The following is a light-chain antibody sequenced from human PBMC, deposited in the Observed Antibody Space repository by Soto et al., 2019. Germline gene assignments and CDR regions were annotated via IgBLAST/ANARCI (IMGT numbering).Light chain of an antibody. Sequence: QSALTQPASVSGSPGQSITISCTGTSSDVGVYNYVSWYQQHPGKAPKLMIYDVSNRPSGVSNRFSGSKSGNTASLTISGLQSDDEADYCCSSYTSSSTYVFGTGTKLTVL. CDR2: DVS. CDR1: SSDVGVYNY. J-gene: IGLJ1*01. CDR3: SSYTSSSTYV. V-gene: IGLV2-14*01.